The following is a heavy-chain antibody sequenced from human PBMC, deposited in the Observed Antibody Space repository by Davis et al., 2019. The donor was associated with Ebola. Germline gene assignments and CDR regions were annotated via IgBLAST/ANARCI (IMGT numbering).Heavy chain of an antibody. Sequence: SSVHVSCMASVGTFISYAMCEVRHVRGQGLEWMGGDSLIFGTENYAQKFQGRVTITADKSTSTAYMELSILRSEDTDVYYCARYREAGNYYYYGMDVWGQGTTVTVSS. CDR1: VGTFISYA. J-gene: IGHJ6*02. D-gene: IGHD3-16*02. V-gene: IGHV1-69*06. CDR3: ARYREAGNYYYYGMDV. CDR2: DSLIFGTE.